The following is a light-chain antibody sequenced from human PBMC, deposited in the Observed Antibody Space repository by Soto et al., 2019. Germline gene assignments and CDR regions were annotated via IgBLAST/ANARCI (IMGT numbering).Light chain of an antibody. V-gene: IGKV1-39*01. Sequence: DIQMTQSPPSLSASVGDTVTITCRASQTVQNYVNWYQQKPGKAPKLLIFAASTLQSGVPSRFSGSGSGTDFSLTISSLQNADVATYYCQQSKGAPPHTFGQGTKLEIK. J-gene: IGKJ2*01. CDR2: AAS. CDR3: QQSKGAPPHT. CDR1: QTVQNY.